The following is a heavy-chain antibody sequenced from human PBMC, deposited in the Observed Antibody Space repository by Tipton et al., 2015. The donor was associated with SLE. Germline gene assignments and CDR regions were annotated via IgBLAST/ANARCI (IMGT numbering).Heavy chain of an antibody. CDR3: ARAPTISVAGTTDPFGMDV. V-gene: IGHV3-33*01. D-gene: IGHD6-19*01. J-gene: IGHJ6*02. Sequence: SLRLSCAASGFTFSTSAMRWVRQAPGKGLEWVAVIWYDGSNKFYADSVKGRFTISRDNSKNTVYLQMRSLRVEDTGIYYCARAPTISVAGTTDPFGMDVWGPGTRVTVSS. CDR1: GFTFSTSA. CDR2: IWYDGSNK.